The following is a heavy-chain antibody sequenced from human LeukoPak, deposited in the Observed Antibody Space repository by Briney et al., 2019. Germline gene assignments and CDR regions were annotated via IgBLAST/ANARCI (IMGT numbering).Heavy chain of an antibody. J-gene: IGHJ4*02. Sequence: ASVKVSCKASGYSFTDYFMHWVRQAPGQGHEWMGWINPKSGGTKYAEKFQGRVTMTRDTSINTAYLELSRLRSDDTAVYYCARVVGSRWVFFHYFDYWGQGTLVTVSS. CDR2: INPKSGGT. CDR1: GYSFTDYF. CDR3: ARVVGSRWVFFHYFDY. V-gene: IGHV1-2*02. D-gene: IGHD6-19*01.